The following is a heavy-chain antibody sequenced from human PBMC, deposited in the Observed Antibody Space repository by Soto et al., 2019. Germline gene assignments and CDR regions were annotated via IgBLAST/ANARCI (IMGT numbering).Heavy chain of an antibody. CDR3: ARDRIYSSSPGSYYGMDV. CDR2: IYSGGST. Sequence: PGGSLRLSCAASGFTVSSNYMSWVRQAPGKGLEWVSVIYSGGSTYYADSVKGRFTISRDNSKNTLYLQMNSLRAEDTAVYYCARDRIYSSSPGSYYGMDVWGQGTTVTVSS. CDR1: GFTVSSNY. V-gene: IGHV3-53*01. D-gene: IGHD6-6*01. J-gene: IGHJ6*02.